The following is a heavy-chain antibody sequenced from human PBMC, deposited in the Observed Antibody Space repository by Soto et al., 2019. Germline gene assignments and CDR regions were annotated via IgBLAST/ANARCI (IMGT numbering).Heavy chain of an antibody. Sequence: SAKLCCKGSRYTHAELSMHWVRQAPGKGLEWMGGFDPEDGETIYAQKFQGRVTMTEDTSTDTAYMELSSLRSEDTAVYYCARDLGGWPDYWGQGTLVTVSS. CDR2: FDPEDGET. J-gene: IGHJ4*02. D-gene: IGHD2-15*01. V-gene: IGHV1-24*01. CDR3: ARDLGGWPDY. CDR1: RYTHAELS.